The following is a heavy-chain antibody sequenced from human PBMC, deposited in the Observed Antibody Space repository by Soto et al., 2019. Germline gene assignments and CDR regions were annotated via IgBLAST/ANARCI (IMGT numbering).Heavy chain of an antibody. V-gene: IGHV3-48*03. CDR1: GFTFSSFE. D-gene: IGHD1-26*01. J-gene: IGHJ3*02. CDR3: ARVGVGSLDACDI. CDR2: TSSSGATI. Sequence: EEQLEESGGGLVQPRGSLRLSCAASGFTFSSFEMNWVRQGPGKGLEWVSYTSSSGATIYYADSVKGRFTISRDNAKNTLYLQMNSLRVEDTAVYYCARVGVGSLDACDIWGQGTMVTVSS.